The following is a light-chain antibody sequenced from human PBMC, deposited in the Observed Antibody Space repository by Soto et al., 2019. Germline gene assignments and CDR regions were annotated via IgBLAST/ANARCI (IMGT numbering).Light chain of an antibody. Sequence: DIEMTQSPSTLSASVGDRVTVTCRAGQSISTLLAWYQQKPGKAPKLLIYKASSLESGVPSRFSGSGSGTEFTLTISSLQPDDFATYYCQQYNAYRTFGQGTKVDI. V-gene: IGKV1-5*03. CDR3: QQYNAYRT. J-gene: IGKJ1*01. CDR2: KAS. CDR1: QSISTL.